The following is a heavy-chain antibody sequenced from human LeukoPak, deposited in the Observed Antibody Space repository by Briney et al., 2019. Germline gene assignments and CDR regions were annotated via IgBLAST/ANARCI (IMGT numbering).Heavy chain of an antibody. J-gene: IGHJ6*02. CDR1: GYTFTSYG. V-gene: IGHV1-18*01. Sequence: ASVKVSCKASGYTFTSYGISWVRQAPGQGLEWMGWISGYNGNTNYAQKLQGRVTMTTDTSTSTAYMELRSLRSDDTAVYYCARRTLEWGRQGGYYYGMDVWGQGTTVTVSS. CDR3: ARRTLEWGRQGGYYYGMDV. CDR2: ISGYNGNT. D-gene: IGHD1-26*01.